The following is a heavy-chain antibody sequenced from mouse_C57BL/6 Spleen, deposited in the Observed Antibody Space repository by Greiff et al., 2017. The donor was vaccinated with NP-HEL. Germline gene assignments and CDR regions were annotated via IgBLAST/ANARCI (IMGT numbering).Heavy chain of an antibody. CDR2: INYDGSST. Sequence: EVKLMESEGGLVQPGSSMKLSCTASGFTFSDYYMAWVRQVPEKGLEWVANINYDGSSTYYLDSLKSRFIISRDNAKNILYLQMSSLKSEDTATYYCARDGIAYAMDYWGQGTSVTVSS. CDR3: ARDGIAYAMDY. V-gene: IGHV5-16*01. J-gene: IGHJ4*01. CDR1: GFTFSDYY. D-gene: IGHD5-2*01.